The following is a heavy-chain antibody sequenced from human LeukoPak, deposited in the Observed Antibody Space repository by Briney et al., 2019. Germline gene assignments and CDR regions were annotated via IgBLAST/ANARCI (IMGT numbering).Heavy chain of an antibody. CDR2: INPNSGFT. J-gene: IGHJ4*02. V-gene: IGHV1-2*02. Sequence: ASVKVSCKASGYPFTGYYLHWVRQAPGRGLEWMGWINPNSGFTNYAQKFQGRVTMTRDTSISTAYMELSRLRSDDTAVYYCARLADCSSSSCRPFDYWGQGTLVTVSS. CDR1: GYPFTGYY. CDR3: ARLADCSSSSCRPFDY. D-gene: IGHD2-2*01.